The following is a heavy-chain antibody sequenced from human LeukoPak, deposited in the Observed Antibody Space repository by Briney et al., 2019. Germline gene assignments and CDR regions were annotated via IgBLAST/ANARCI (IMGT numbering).Heavy chain of an antibody. D-gene: IGHD2-2*01. CDR3: ARDLDVVVPAAIWSGGSCFDP. J-gene: IGHJ5*02. V-gene: IGHV1-69*13. Sequence: GASVKVSCKASGGTFSSYAISWVRQAPGQGLEWMGGIIPIFGTANYAQKFQGRVTITADESTSTAYMELSSLRSEDTAVYYCARDLDVVVPAAIWSGGSCFDPWGQGTLVTVSS. CDR1: GGTFSSYA. CDR2: IIPIFGTA.